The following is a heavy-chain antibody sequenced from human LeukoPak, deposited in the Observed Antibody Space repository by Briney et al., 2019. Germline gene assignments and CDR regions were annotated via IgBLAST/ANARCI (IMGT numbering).Heavy chain of an antibody. CDR3: ARVRGYYYDSSGYYH. V-gene: IGHV4-34*01. CDR2: INHSGST. CDR1: GGSFSGYY. Sequence: PSETLSLTCAVYGGSFSGYYWSWIRQPPGKGLEWIGEINHSGSTNYNPSLKSRVTISVDTSKNQFSLKLSSVTAADTAVYYCARVRGYYYDSSGYYHWGQGTLVTVPS. D-gene: IGHD3-22*01. J-gene: IGHJ4*02.